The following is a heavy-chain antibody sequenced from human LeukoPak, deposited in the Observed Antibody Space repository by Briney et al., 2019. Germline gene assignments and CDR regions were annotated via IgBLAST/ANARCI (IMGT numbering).Heavy chain of an antibody. CDR2: INQSGST. V-gene: IGHV4-34*01. CDR3: ARDYGDIPPDWYYDL. D-gene: IGHD4-17*01. CDR1: GGSFSGYY. J-gene: IGHJ2*01. Sequence: SETLSLTCAVYGGSFSGYYWSWIRQPPGKGLEWIGEINQSGSTSYNSSLKSRVTISVDTSKNQFSLKLSSVTAADTAVYYCARDYGDIPPDWYYDLWGRGTLVTVSS.